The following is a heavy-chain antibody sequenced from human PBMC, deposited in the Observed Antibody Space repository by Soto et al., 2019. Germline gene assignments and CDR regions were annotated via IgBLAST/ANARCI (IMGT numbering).Heavy chain of an antibody. CDR3: ARVISIAARTYYYYYMDV. Sequence: ASVKVSCKASGYTFTGYYMHWVRQAPGQGLEWMGWMNPNSGNTGYAQKFQGRVTMTRNTSISTAYMELSSLRSEDTAVYYCARVISIAARTYYYYYMDVWGKGTTVTVSS. CDR2: MNPNSGNT. V-gene: IGHV1-8*02. J-gene: IGHJ6*03. CDR1: GYTFTGYY. D-gene: IGHD6-6*01.